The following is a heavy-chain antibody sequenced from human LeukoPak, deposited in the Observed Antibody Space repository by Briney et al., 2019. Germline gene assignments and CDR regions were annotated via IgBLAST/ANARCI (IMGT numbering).Heavy chain of an antibody. CDR2: IKQDGSEK. Sequence: QPGGSLRLSCAVSGFTFSYYWMTCVRQAPGKGLEWVANIKQDGSEKYYVDSVKGRFTISRDNAKNSLYLQMNSLRAEDTAVYYCGRVRPYYFDYWGQGTLVTVSS. CDR3: GRVRPYYFDY. J-gene: IGHJ4*02. CDR1: GFTFSYYW. D-gene: IGHD6-6*01. V-gene: IGHV3-7*04.